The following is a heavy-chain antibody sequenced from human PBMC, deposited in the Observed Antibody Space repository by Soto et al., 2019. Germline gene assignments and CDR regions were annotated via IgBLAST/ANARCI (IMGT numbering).Heavy chain of an antibody. CDR3: GRVSGDSYDDSNRPYNAFDK. CDR2: INPRGGGT. CDR1: GYTFTDHY. J-gene: IGHJ3*02. V-gene: IGHV1-46*01. Sequence: GASVKVSCKASGYTFTDHYIQWVRQAPGQGLEWMGMINPRGGGTTYTERFQGRVAMTRDTSTSTVYLELSSLTPEDPAVYYCGRVSGDSYDDSNRPYNAFDKLGQGTLVTVSS. D-gene: IGHD3-22*01.